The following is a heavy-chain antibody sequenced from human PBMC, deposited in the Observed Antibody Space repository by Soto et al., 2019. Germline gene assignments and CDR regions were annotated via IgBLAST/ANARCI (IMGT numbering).Heavy chain of an antibody. J-gene: IGHJ5*02. CDR2: ISAYNGNT. Sequence: GASVKVSCKASGYIFTSYGISWVRQAPGQGLEWTGWISAYNGNTNYAQKLQGRVTMTTDTSTSTAYMELRSLRSDDTAVYYCARDFRSSSYNNWFDPWGQGTLVTVSS. D-gene: IGHD6-6*01. CDR1: GYIFTSYG. V-gene: IGHV1-18*01. CDR3: ARDFRSSSYNNWFDP.